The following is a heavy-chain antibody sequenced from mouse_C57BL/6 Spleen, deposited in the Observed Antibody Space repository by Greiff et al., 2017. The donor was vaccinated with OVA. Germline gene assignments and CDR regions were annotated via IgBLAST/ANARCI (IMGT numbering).Heavy chain of an antibody. CDR2: IYPGDGDT. CDR3: ARPSNYVGAMDY. Sequence: VQLQQSGPELVKPGASVKISCKASGYAFSSSWMNWVKQRPGKGLEWIGRIYPGDGDTNYNGKFKGKATLTADKSSSTAYMQLSSLTSEDSAVYFCARPSNYVGAMDYWGQGTSVTVSS. J-gene: IGHJ4*01. D-gene: IGHD2-5*01. V-gene: IGHV1-82*01. CDR1: GYAFSSSW.